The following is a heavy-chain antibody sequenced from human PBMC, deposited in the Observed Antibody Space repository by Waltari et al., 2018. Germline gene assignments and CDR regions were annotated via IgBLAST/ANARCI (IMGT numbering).Heavy chain of an antibody. V-gene: IGHV1-2*06. CDR3: VRDGHKYDFDF. CDR1: GYTFIGYY. CDR2: ITPNSGAT. Sequence: QVQLVQSGADVKNPGASVRVSCKASGYTFIGYYIHWVRQAPGQGLEWMGRITPNSGATGYAQNLQGRVTMTRDTSISTAYMELSRLTSDDTAVYYCVRDGHKYDFDFWGQGTLVTVPS. J-gene: IGHJ4*02. D-gene: IGHD2-2*01.